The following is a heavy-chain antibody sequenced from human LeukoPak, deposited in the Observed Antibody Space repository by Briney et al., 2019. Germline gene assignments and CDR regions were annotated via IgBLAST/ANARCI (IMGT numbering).Heavy chain of an antibody. Sequence: GGSLRLSCAASGFTFSSYWMNWARQAPGKGLEWVSGISGSGGSTYYADSMKGRFTISRDNSKNTLYLQINSLRAEDTAVYYCAKDFSVGVTMIRGPFDPWGQGTLVTVSS. CDR2: ISGSGGST. J-gene: IGHJ5*02. CDR3: AKDFSVGVTMIRGPFDP. CDR1: GFTFSSYW. D-gene: IGHD3-10*01. V-gene: IGHV3-23*01.